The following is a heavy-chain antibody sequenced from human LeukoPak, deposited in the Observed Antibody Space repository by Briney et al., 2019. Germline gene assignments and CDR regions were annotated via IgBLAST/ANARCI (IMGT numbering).Heavy chain of an antibody. D-gene: IGHD6-13*01. Sequence: PGRSLRLSCAASGFTFSSYAMHWVRQAPGKGLEWVAVISYDGSNKYYADSVKGRFTISRDNAKNSLYLQMNSLRAEDTAVYHCARGGPGSSSWWDNWFDPWGQGTLVTVSS. V-gene: IGHV3-30*04. CDR1: GFTFSSYA. J-gene: IGHJ5*02. CDR2: ISYDGSNK. CDR3: ARGGPGSSSWWDNWFDP.